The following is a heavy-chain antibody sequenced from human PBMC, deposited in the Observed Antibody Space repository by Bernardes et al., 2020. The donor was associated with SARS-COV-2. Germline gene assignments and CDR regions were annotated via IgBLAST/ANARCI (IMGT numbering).Heavy chain of an antibody. CDR1: GYTFSNYG. J-gene: IGHJ6*02. CDR3: AQDNGQRLVGYHGMDV. CDR2: ISAYNGNT. D-gene: IGHD6-25*01. Sequence: ASVKVSCKASGYTFSNYGVSWVRQAPGQGLEWMGWISAYNGNTIYAPKVQGRVTMTTDTSTSTAYMELRSLRSDDTAVYYCAQDNGQRLVGYHGMDVWGQGTAVTVSS. V-gene: IGHV1-18*01.